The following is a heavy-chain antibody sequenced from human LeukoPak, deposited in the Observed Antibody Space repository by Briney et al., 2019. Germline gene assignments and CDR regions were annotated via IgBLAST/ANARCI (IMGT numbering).Heavy chain of an antibody. CDR1: GFTFSSYW. Sequence: GGSLRLSCAASGFTFSSYWMSWVRQAPGKGLERVANIKQDGSEKYYVDSVKGRFTISRDNAKNSLYLQMNSLRAEDTAVYYCARESVATITDQSFLFDYWGQGTLVTVSS. D-gene: IGHD5-12*01. V-gene: IGHV3-7*01. CDR3: ARESVATITDQSFLFDY. J-gene: IGHJ4*02. CDR2: IKQDGSEK.